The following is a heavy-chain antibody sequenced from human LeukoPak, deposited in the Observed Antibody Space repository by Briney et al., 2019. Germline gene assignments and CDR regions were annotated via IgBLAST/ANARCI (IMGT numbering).Heavy chain of an antibody. Sequence: ASVKVSCKASGGTFSSYAISWVRQAPGQGLEWMGGIIPIFGTANYPQKFQGRVTITADESTSAAYMELSSLRSEDTAVYYCARDGYYDFWSGYYPYYFDYWGQGTLVTVSS. CDR3: ARDGYYDFWSGYYPYYFDY. J-gene: IGHJ4*02. CDR2: IIPIFGTA. V-gene: IGHV1-69*13. D-gene: IGHD3-3*01. CDR1: GGTFSSYA.